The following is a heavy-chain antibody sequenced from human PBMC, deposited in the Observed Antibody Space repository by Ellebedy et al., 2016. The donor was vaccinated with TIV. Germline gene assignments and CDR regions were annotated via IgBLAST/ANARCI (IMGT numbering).Heavy chain of an antibody. CDR2: ISWDGRDS. CDR1: GFTFGDYT. CDR3: ARGDFYYGMDV. V-gene: IGHV3-43*01. J-gene: IGHJ6*02. D-gene: IGHD3-10*01. Sequence: GGSLRLXXAASGFTFGDYTMHWVRQPPGKGLEWVSLISWDGRDSSYADSVKGRFTISRDNSKNTVYLQMNSLKVEDTAVYFCARGDFYYGMDVWGLGTTVSVSS.